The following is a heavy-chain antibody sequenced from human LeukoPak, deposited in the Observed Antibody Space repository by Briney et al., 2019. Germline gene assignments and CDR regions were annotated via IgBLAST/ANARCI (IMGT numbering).Heavy chain of an antibody. CDR2: INPNSGGT. CDR3: ATYCSGGSCYYEAGYYYGMDV. V-gene: IGHV1-2*04. CDR1: GYTFTGYY. Sequence: VKVSCKASGYTFTGYYMHWVRQAPGQGLEWMGWINPNSGGTNYAQKFQGWVTMTRDTSISTAYMELSRLRSDDTAVYYCATYCSGGSCYYEAGYYYGMDVWGQGTTVTVSS. J-gene: IGHJ6*02. D-gene: IGHD2-15*01.